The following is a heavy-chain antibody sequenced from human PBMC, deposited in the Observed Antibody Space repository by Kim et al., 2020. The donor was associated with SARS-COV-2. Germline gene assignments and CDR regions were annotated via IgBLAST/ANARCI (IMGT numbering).Heavy chain of an antibody. CDR2: IYYSGST. CDR3: ARVGPKQRTKYSSSWESDLYYFDY. CDR1: GGSISSGGYY. V-gene: IGHV4-31*03. Sequence: SETLSLTCTVSGGSISSGGYYWSWIRQHPGKGLEWIGYIYYSGSTYYNPSLKSRVTISVDTSKNQFSLKLSSVTAADTAVYYCARVGPKQRTKYSSSWESDLYYFDYWGQGTLVTVSS. D-gene: IGHD6-13*01. J-gene: IGHJ4*02.